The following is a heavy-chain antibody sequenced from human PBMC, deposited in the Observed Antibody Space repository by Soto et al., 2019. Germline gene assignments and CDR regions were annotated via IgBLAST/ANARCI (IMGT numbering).Heavy chain of an antibody. V-gene: IGHV4-39*01. CDR1: GDSISGTSFY. D-gene: IGHD2-21*01. CDR3: VRHRSSREIPFDN. J-gene: IGHJ4*02. CDR2: IYSSGST. Sequence: SETLSLTCTVSGDSISGTSFYWGWIRQSSGKGLEWIASIYSSGSTFYNLSLKSRPSLSVDTSKNQFSLRLQSVTAADTAVYYCVRHRSSREIPFDNWGQGTLVTVSS.